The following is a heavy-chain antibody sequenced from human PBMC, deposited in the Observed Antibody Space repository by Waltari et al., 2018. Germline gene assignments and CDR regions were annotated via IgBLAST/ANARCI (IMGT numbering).Heavy chain of an antibody. D-gene: IGHD1-26*01. J-gene: IGHJ4*02. Sequence: QLQLQESGPGLVKPSETLSLTCPVSGGSISSSSYYWGWIRPPPGKGLEWIGSIYYSGSTYYNPALKSRVTISVDTSKNQFSLKLSSVTAADTAVYYCARLVLGELLNPPDYWGQGTLVTGSS. CDR3: ARLVLGELLNPPDY. CDR1: GGSISSSSYY. CDR2: IYYSGST. V-gene: IGHV4-39*01.